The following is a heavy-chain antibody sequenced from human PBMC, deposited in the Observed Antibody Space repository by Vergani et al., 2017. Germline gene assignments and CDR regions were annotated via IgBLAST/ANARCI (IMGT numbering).Heavy chain of an antibody. CDR3: ANVGKPGIAAAGTFPSSADYYYYMDV. CDR2: ISGSGGST. J-gene: IGHJ6*03. Sequence: EVQLLESGGGLVQPGGSLRLSCAASGFTFSSYAMSWVRQAPGKGLEWVSAISGSGGSTYYADSVKGRFTISRDNSKTTLYLQMNSLRAEDTAVYYCANVGKPGIAAAGTFPSSADYYYYMDVWGKGTTVTVAS. CDR1: GFTFSSYA. V-gene: IGHV3-23*01. D-gene: IGHD6-13*01.